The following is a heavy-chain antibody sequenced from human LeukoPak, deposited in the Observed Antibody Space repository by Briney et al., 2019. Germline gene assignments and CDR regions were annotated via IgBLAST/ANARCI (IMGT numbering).Heavy chain of an antibody. CDR3: ATRYSSGWHPFDY. V-gene: IGHV4-34*01. Sequence: SETLSLTCAVYGGSFSGYYWSWVRQPPGKGLEWIGEINHRGSTNYNPSLKSRVTISVDTSKNQFSLRLNSVTAADTAVYYCATRYSSGWHPFDYWGQGTLVTVSS. CDR1: GGSFSGYY. CDR2: INHRGST. D-gene: IGHD6-19*01. J-gene: IGHJ4*02.